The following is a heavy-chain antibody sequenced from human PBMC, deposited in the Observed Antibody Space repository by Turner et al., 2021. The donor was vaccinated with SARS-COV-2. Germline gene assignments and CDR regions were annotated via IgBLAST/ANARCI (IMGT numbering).Heavy chain of an antibody. CDR2: IIPIFATA. V-gene: IGHV1-69*01. D-gene: IGHD2-2*01. CDR1: GGTFSNYT. CDR3: ARAREDIVVVPAAMRSGYYGMDV. J-gene: IGHJ6*02. Sequence: QVQLVQAGAEVKKPGSAVKVSCKASGGTFSNYTINWVRQAPGQGLEWMGAIIPIFATANYAQKFQGRVTITADESTSTDYMELSSRRSEDTAVYYCARAREDIVVVPAAMRSGYYGMDVWGQGTTVTVSS.